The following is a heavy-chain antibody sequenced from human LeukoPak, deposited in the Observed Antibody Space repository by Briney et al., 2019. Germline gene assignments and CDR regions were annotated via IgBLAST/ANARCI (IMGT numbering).Heavy chain of an antibody. CDR1: GGSISSGGYY. CDR2: IYYSGST. Sequence: SETLSLTCTVSGGSISSGGYYWSWIRQHPGKGLEWIGYIYYSGSTYYNPSLKSRATISVDTSKNQFSLKLSSVTAADTAVYYCASMGGSVRGGYYYGMDVWGKGTTVTVSS. V-gene: IGHV4-31*03. D-gene: IGHD3-10*01. J-gene: IGHJ6*04. CDR3: ASMGGSVRGGYYYGMDV.